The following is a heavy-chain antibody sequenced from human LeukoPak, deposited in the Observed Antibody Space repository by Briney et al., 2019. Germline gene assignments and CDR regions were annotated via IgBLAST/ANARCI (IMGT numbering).Heavy chain of an antibody. CDR2: ISAYNGNT. V-gene: IGHV1-18*01. D-gene: IGHD2-15*01. CDR3: ARVRRYCSGGSCYFDY. J-gene: IGHJ4*02. Sequence: ASVKVSCKASGYTFTSYGISWVRQAPGQGLEWMGWISAYNGNTNYAQKLQGRATMTTDTSTSTAYMELRSLRSDDTAVYYCARVRRYCSGGSCYFDYWGQGTLVTVSS. CDR1: GYTFTSYG.